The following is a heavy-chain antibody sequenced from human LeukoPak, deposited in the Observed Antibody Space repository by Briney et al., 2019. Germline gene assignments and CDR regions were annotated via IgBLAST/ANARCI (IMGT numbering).Heavy chain of an antibody. CDR3: AGSGSFFRFDY. CDR2: ISYDGDDK. Sequence: GGSLRLSCAASGFTFNNYGMHWVRQTPGTGLEWVATISYDGDDKYYVDSVKGRFTISRDNSKNTLYLQMHSLRGEDTAVYYCAGSGSFFRFDYWGQGTLVTVSS. J-gene: IGHJ4*02. CDR1: GFTFNNYG. D-gene: IGHD1-26*01. V-gene: IGHV3-30*03.